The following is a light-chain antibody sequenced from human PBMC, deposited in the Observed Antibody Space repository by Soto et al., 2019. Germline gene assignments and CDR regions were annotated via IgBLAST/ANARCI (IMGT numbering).Light chain of an antibody. J-gene: IGLJ1*01. Sequence: QSVLTQPASVSGSPGQSITISCTGTSSDVGGYSYVSWYQQHPGKAPKVMIYDVSNRPSGVSNRFSGSKSGNTASLTISGFQAEDEADYYCSSDTSSSTLVFGTGTQLTVL. CDR1: SSDVGGYSY. CDR3: SSDTSSSTLV. V-gene: IGLV2-14*03. CDR2: DVS.